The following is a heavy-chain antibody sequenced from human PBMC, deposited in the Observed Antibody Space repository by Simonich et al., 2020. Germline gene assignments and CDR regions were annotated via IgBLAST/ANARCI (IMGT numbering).Heavy chain of an antibody. Sequence: GGGLVQPGGSLRLSCAASGFPFSSYAMSWVRQAPGKGLEWGSAISGSGGSTDYADSVKGRFTISRDNSKNTLYLQMNSLRAEDTAVYYCAKDLGERITMLGVVIDAFDIWGQGTMVTVSS. V-gene: IGHV3-23*01. CDR2: ISGSGGST. CDR1: GFPFSSYA. J-gene: IGHJ3*02. CDR3: AKDLGERITMLGVVIDAFDI. D-gene: IGHD3-22*01.